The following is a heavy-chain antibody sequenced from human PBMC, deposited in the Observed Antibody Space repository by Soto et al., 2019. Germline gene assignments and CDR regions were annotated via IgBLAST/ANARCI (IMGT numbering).Heavy chain of an antibody. CDR3: AKLTGNYDSSGYYSNLYDY. V-gene: IGHV3-23*01. CDR2: ISGSGGST. D-gene: IGHD3-22*01. Sequence: EVQLLESGGGLVQPGGSLRLSCAASGFTFSSYAMSWVRQAPGKGLEWVSAISGSGGSTYYADSVKGRVTISRDNSKNTLYLQMNSLRAEDTAVYYCAKLTGNYDSSGYYSNLYDYWGQGTLVTVSS. J-gene: IGHJ4*02. CDR1: GFTFSSYA.